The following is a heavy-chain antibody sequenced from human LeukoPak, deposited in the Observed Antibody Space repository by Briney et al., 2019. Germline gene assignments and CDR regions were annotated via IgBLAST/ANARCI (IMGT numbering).Heavy chain of an antibody. Sequence: QSGGSLRLSCAASGFTFSTYEMNWVRQAPGKGLEWVSYISSSGSTIYYADSVEGRLTISRDNAKNSLYLQMNSLRAEDTAVYYCARVEKKYYYDTSSYFDYWGQGTLVTVSS. D-gene: IGHD3-22*01. J-gene: IGHJ4*02. CDR3: ARVEKKYYYDTSSYFDY. CDR1: GFTFSTYE. V-gene: IGHV3-48*03. CDR2: ISSSGSTI.